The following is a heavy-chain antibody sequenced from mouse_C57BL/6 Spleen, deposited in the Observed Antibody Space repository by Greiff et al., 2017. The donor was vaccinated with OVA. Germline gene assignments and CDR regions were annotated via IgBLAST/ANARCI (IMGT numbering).Heavy chain of an antibody. J-gene: IGHJ4*01. D-gene: IGHD1-1*01. CDR3: ARKGTTVVGAMDY. CDR2: IYPGDGDT. V-gene: IGHV1-82*01. CDR1: GYAFSSSW. Sequence: VKLVESGPELVKPGASVKISCKASGYAFSSSWMNWVKQRPGKGLEWIGRIYPGDGDTNYNGKFKGKATLTADKSSSTAYMQLSSLTSEDSAVYFCARKGTTVVGAMDYWGQGTSVTVSS.